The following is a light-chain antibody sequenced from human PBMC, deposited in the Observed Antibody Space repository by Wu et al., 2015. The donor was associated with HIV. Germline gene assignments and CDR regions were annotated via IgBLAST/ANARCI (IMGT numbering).Light chain of an antibody. V-gene: IGKV3-11*01. CDR1: QSIGSY. J-gene: IGKJ4*01. CDR3: QQRSNWPPRLT. Sequence: GERATLSYRASQSIGSYLAWYQQKPGQAPRLLIYDASYGATGIPARFSGSGSGTDFTLTISSLEPEDFAVYYCQQRSNWPPRLTFGGGTKVEIK. CDR2: DAS.